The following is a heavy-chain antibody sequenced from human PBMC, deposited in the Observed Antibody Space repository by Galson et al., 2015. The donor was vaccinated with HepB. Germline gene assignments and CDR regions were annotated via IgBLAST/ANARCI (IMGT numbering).Heavy chain of an antibody. V-gene: IGHV1-24*01. D-gene: IGHD2-15*01. J-gene: IGHJ6*02. CDR2: FDPEDGET. Sequence: SVKVSGKVSGDTLTELSMHWVQQAAGKGLEWKGGFDPEDGETIYAQKFQGRVTMTEDTSTDTAYMELSSLRSEDTAVYYCARGLRCSGGSCPPSFDYGMDVWGQGPTVTVSS. CDR1: GDTLTELS. CDR3: ARGLRCSGGSCPPSFDYGMDV.